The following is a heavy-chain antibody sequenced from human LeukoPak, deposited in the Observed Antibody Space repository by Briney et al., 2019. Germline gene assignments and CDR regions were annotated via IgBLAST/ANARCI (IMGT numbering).Heavy chain of an antibody. V-gene: IGHV4-38-2*02. CDR3: ARVVKSIAAAGRGGDYYYGMDV. J-gene: IGHJ6*02. CDR1: GYSISSGYY. Sequence: PSETLSLTCTVSGYSISSGYYWGWIRQSPGKGLEWIGSMYYSGSTYYNPSLKSRVTISVDTSKNQFSLKLSSVTAADTAVYYCARVVKSIAAAGRGGDYYYGMDVWGQGTTVTVSS. CDR2: MYYSGST. D-gene: IGHD6-13*01.